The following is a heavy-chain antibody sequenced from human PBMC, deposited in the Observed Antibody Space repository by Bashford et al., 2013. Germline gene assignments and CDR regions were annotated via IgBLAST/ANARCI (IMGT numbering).Heavy chain of an antibody. V-gene: IGHV3-48*02. J-gene: IGHJ4*02. CDR2: ISGSSGST. CDR3: ARDYGSGSYYWQGYFDY. Sequence: VRQAPGKGLEWVSAISGSSGSTYYADSLKGRFTISRDNAKNSLYLQMNSLRDEDTAVYYCARDYGSGSYYWQGYFDYVGPGNPGHRSPQ. D-gene: IGHD3-10*01.